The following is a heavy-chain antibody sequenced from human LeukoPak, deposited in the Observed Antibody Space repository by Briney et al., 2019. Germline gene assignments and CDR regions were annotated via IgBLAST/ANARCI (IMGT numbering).Heavy chain of an antibody. J-gene: IGHJ4*02. CDR2: INPNSGGT. V-gene: IGHV1-2*06. D-gene: IGHD5-18*01. Sequence: ASVKVSCKASGYTFTGYYMHWVRQAPGQGLERLGRINPNSGGTNDAQNFQGRVTMTRDTSMNTAYMGLSRLRGDDTAVYYCARDRSGYSYGEPLDHWGQGTLVIVSS. CDR1: GYTFTGYY. CDR3: ARDRSGYSYGEPLDH.